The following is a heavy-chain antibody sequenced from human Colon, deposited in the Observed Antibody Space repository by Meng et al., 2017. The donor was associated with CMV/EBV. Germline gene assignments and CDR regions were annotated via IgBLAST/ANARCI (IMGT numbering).Heavy chain of an antibody. CDR2: ISHDGTKK. V-gene: IGHV3-30*04. D-gene: IGHD4-11*01. Sequence: SLKLSCAASGFTFSAYPIHWVRQAPGKGLEWLTIISHDGTKKYYAESVKGRFTISRDNSQNTVTVQMNSLRGDDTAIYYCSRASNSSFDPWGQGTLVTVSS. J-gene: IGHJ5*02. CDR1: GFTFSAYP. CDR3: SRASNSSFDP.